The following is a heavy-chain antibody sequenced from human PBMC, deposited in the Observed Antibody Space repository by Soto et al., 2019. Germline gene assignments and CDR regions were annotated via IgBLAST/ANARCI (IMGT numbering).Heavy chain of an antibody. D-gene: IGHD4-4*01. CDR2: INPKSDDT. CDR1: GYPFSDNQ. Sequence: ASVKVSCKASGYPFSDNQIHWLRRAPGQGLEWMGRINPKSDDTNYAQKFQGRVTMTRDTSIDTAYLELTGLTSDDTATYYCARKHSLDYIRWGLDPWGQGTRVTVSS. CDR3: ARKHSLDYIRWGLDP. V-gene: IGHV1-2*02. J-gene: IGHJ5*02.